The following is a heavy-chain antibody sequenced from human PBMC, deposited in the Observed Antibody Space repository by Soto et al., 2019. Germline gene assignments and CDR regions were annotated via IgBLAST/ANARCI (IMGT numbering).Heavy chain of an antibody. CDR2: INPSGGST. V-gene: IGHV1-46*01. CDR3: ARDVAVAGQEYNWFDP. D-gene: IGHD6-19*01. CDR1: GYTFTSYY. Sequence: ASVKVSCKASGYTFTSYYMHWVRQAPGQGLEWMGIINPSGGSTSYAQKFQGRVTMTRETSTSTVYMELSSLRSEDTAVYYCARDVAVAGQEYNWFDPWGQGTLVTVSS. J-gene: IGHJ5*02.